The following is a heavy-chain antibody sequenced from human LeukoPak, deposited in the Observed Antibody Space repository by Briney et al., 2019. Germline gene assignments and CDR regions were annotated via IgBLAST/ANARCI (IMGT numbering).Heavy chain of an antibody. CDR1: GFTFSSYA. V-gene: IGHV3-23*01. J-gene: IGHJ4*02. Sequence: GGSLRLSCAASGFTFSSYAMSWVRQAPGKGLEWVSAISGSGGSTYYADTVKGRFTISRDNSKNTLYLQMNSLRAEDTAVYYCAKKPGRGWAYFDYWGQGTLVTVSS. CDR3: AKKPGRGWAYFDY. D-gene: IGHD3-10*01. CDR2: ISGSGGST.